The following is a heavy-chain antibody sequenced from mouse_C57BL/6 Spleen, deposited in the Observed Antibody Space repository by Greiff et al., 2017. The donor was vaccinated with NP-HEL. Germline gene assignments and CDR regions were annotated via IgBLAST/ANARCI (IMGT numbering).Heavy chain of an antibody. J-gene: IGHJ2*01. CDR2: INPSTGGT. Sequence: EVQLQQSGPELVKPGASVKISCKASGYSFTGYYMNWVKQSPEKSLEWIGEINPSTGGTTYNQKFKAKATLTVDKSSSTAYMQLKSLTSEDSAVYYCARYDYDDGVDYWGQGTTLTVSS. V-gene: IGHV1-42*01. CDR1: GYSFTGYY. D-gene: IGHD2-4*01. CDR3: ARYDYDDGVDY.